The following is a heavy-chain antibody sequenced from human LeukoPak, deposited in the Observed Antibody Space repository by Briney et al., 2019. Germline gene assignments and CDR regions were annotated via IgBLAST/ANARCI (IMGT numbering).Heavy chain of an antibody. CDR2: INHSGST. CDR1: GASFSGYY. CDR3: ARGAGPAVAGTRNFDY. D-gene: IGHD6-19*01. Sequence: SETLSLTCAVYGASFSGYYWSWLRQPPGKGLEWVGEINHSGSTNYNPSLKSRGTISVDTSKNQFSLKLSSVTAADTAVYYCARGAGPAVAGTRNFDYWGQGTLVTVSS. V-gene: IGHV4-34*01. J-gene: IGHJ4*02.